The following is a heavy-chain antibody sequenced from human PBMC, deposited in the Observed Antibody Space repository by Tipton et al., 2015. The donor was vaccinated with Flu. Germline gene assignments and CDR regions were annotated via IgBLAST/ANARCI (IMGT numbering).Heavy chain of an antibody. D-gene: IGHD3-10*01. CDR2: IYYSGST. CDR3: ARIIHITMIRGLRDPYYFDY. J-gene: IGHJ4*02. Sequence: TLSLTCTVSGGSISSSSYYWGWIRQPPGKGLEWIGSIYYSGSTYYNPSLKSRVTISVDTSKNQFSLKLSSVTAADTAVYFCARIIHITMIRGLRDPYYFDYWGQGMLVTVSS. CDR1: GGSISSSSYY. V-gene: IGHV4-39*07.